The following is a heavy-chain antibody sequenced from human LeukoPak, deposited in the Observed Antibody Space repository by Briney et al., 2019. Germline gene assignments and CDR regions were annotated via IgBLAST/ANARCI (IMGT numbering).Heavy chain of an antibody. Sequence: ASVKVSCKASGYTFTSYGIIWVRQAPGQGLEWMGWISAYNGNTNYAQKLQGRVTMTTDTSTSTAYMELRSLRSDDTAVYYCARDYEEIVVVPAALFDYWGQGTLVTVSS. CDR1: GYTFTSYG. D-gene: IGHD2-2*01. CDR2: ISAYNGNT. CDR3: ARDYEEIVVVPAALFDY. J-gene: IGHJ4*02. V-gene: IGHV1-18*01.